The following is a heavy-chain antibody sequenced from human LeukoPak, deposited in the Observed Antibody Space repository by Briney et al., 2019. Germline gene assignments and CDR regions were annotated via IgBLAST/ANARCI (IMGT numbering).Heavy chain of an antibody. CDR3: ARYFNSGYDNFDY. CDR2: IFHSESI. Sequence: SETLSLTCAVSGASISTNTWWSWVRQPPGKGLEWIGEIFHSESINSNPSLESRLTISVDTSKNQFSLKLSSVTAADTAVYYCARYFNSGYDNFDYWGQGTLVTVSS. D-gene: IGHD5-12*01. V-gene: IGHV4-4*02. CDR1: GASISTNTW. J-gene: IGHJ4*02.